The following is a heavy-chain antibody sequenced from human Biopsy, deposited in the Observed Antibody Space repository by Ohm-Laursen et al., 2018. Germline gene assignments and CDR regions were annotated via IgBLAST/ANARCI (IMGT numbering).Heavy chain of an antibody. CDR2: VYYTGST. J-gene: IGHJ4*02. CDR1: GDSISSYY. CDR3: ARGGQGGFLEWLFIG. Sequence: SDTLSLTCTVSGDSISSYYWSWIRQPPGKGLQWIGYVYYTGSTDYNPSLQSRVTISVDTSKNHFSLRLRSVTPADTAVYYCARGGQGGFLEWLFIGWGQGTLVTVSS. V-gene: IGHV4-59*07. D-gene: IGHD3-3*01.